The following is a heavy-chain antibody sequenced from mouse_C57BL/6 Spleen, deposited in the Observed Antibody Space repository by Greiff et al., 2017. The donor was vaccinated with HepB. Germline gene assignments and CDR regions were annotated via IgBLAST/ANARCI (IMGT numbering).Heavy chain of an antibody. CDR3: AREDDYAAFDY. CDR2: ISYDGSN. D-gene: IGHD2-4*01. Sequence: EVKLVESGPGLVKPSQSLSLTCSVTGYSITSGYYWNWIRQFPGNKLEWMGYISYDGSNNYNPSLKNRISITRDTSKNQFFLKLNSVTTEDTATYYCAREDDYAAFDYWGQGTTLTVSS. J-gene: IGHJ2*01. V-gene: IGHV3-6*01. CDR1: GYSITSGYY.